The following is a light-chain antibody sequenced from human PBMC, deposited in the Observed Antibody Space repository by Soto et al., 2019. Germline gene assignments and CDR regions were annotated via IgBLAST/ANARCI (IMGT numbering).Light chain of an antibody. J-gene: IGKJ1*01. CDR1: QSIRSY. CDR2: KAS. CDR3: QHYNSYSEA. Sequence: DIQMTQFPSSLSASVGDRVTITCRASQSIRSYLNWYQHKPGKAPKVLIYKASSLESGVPSRFSGSGSGTEFTLTISSLQPDDFATYYCQHYNSYSEAFGQGTKVDI. V-gene: IGKV1-5*03.